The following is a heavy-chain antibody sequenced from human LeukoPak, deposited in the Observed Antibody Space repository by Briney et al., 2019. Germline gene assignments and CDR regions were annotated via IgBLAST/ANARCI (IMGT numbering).Heavy chain of an antibody. J-gene: IGHJ3*02. CDR1: GFIFSNYG. Sequence: PGGSLRLSCAASGFIFSNYGIHWVRQAPGKGLEWVALILYDGSNKYYADSVKGRFTISRDNAKNTLYLQMNSLRAEDSALYYCARGRSYYVWDAFDIWGQGTMVTVSS. CDR3: ARGRSYYVWDAFDI. CDR2: ILYDGSNK. V-gene: IGHV3-30*03. D-gene: IGHD3-10*02.